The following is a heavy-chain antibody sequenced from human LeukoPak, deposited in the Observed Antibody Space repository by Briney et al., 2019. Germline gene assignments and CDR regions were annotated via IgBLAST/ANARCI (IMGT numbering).Heavy chain of an antibody. J-gene: IGHJ5*02. D-gene: IGHD3-10*01. CDR3: ARGHKYYYGSGSYYGWFDP. V-gene: IGHV4-59*12. CDR1: GGSISSYY. Sequence: SETLSLTCTVSGGSISSYYWSWIRQPPGKGLEWIGYIYYSGSTNYNPSLKSRVTISVDTSKNQFSLKLSSVTAADTAVYYCARGHKYYYGSGSYYGWFDPWGQGTLVTVSS. CDR2: IYYSGST.